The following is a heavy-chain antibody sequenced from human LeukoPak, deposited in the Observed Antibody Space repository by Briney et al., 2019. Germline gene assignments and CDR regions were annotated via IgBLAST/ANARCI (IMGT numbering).Heavy chain of an antibody. J-gene: IGHJ5*02. D-gene: IGHD1-26*01. V-gene: IGHV1-2*02. CDR2: MNPKRGST. CDR1: GYTFTNSY. CDR3: ARAGGRSWFDP. Sequence: ASLKLSCKASGYTFTNSYIHWVRQAPGRGLEWMGSMNPKRGSTKYAQNFQGRVSISRDTSISTAYVELASLTSDDTAVYYCARAGGRSWFDPWGQGTLVTVSS.